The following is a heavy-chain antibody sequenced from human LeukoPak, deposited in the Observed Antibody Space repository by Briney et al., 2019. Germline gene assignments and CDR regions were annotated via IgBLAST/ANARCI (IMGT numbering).Heavy chain of an antibody. Sequence: ASVKVSCKASGYTFTGYYMHWVRQAPGQGLEWMGWINPNSGGTNYAQKFQGRVTMTRDTSISTAYMELSRLRSDDTAIYYCARGQAHYGSGSYCNYWGQGTLVTVSS. CDR2: INPNSGGT. V-gene: IGHV1-2*02. CDR1: GYTFTGYY. D-gene: IGHD3-10*01. CDR3: ARGQAHYGSGSYCNY. J-gene: IGHJ4*02.